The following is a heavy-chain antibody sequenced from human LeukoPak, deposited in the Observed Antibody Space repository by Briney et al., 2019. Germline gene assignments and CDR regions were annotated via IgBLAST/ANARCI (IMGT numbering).Heavy chain of an antibody. CDR3: ARGSWGEIAGRKSFEF. CDR2: MNPNSGNT. CDR1: EYTFTSYD. Sequence: ASVKVSCKASEYTFTSYDINWVRQATGQGLEWMGWMNPNSGNTGYAQKFQGRVTMSRVTSISTAFMELNNLTSEDTAVYYCARGSWGEIAGRKSFEFWGQGSLVTVSS. V-gene: IGHV1-8*01. D-gene: IGHD6-6*01. J-gene: IGHJ4*02.